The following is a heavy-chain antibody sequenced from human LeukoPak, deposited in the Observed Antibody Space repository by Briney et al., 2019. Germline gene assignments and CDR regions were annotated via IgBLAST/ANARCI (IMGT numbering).Heavy chain of an antibody. Sequence: GASVKVSFTVSGYTLTELSMHWVRQAPGKGLEWMGGFDPEDGETIYAQKFQGRVTMTEDTSTDTAYMELSSLRSEDTAVYYCAPRIVGATTDEYYFDYWGQGTLVTVSS. CDR1: GYTLTELS. J-gene: IGHJ4*02. CDR2: FDPEDGET. D-gene: IGHD1-26*01. V-gene: IGHV1-24*01. CDR3: APRIVGATTDEYYFDY.